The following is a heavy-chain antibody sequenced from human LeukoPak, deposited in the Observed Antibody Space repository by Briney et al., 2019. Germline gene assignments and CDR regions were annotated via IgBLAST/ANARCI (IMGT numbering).Heavy chain of an antibody. CDR3: AKDGRRRTIFGVILRETYFDY. CDR1: GFTLSSYG. V-gene: IGHV3-30*18. CDR2: ISYDGSNK. J-gene: IGHJ4*02. D-gene: IGHD3-3*01. Sequence: GGSLRLSCAASGFTLSSYGMHWVRQGPGKGLEWVAIISYDGSNKYYGDSVKGRFTISRDNSKNTLYLQMNSLKAEDTAVYYCAKDGRRRTIFGVILRETYFDYWGQGTLVTVSS.